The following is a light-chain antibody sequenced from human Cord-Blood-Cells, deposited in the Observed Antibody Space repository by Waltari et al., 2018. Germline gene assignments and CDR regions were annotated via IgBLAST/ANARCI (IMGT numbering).Light chain of an antibody. J-gene: IGKJ1*01. CDR2: GAS. CDR3: QQYNNWPPWT. CDR1: QSVSSN. Sequence: EIVMTQSPATLSVSPGERATLSCRASQSVSSNLAWYQQKPGQAPRLLIDGASTRATGIPARCSGSGSGTGFTLTISSLQSEDFAVYYCQQYNNWPPWTFGQGTKVEIK. V-gene: IGKV3-15*01.